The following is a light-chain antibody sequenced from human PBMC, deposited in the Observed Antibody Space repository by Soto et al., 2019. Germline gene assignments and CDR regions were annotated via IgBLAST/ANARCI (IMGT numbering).Light chain of an antibody. Sequence: DIQMTQSPSTLSASVGDRVTITCRASQSISSWLAWYQQKPGKAPKLLIYKASSLESGVPSRFSGSASGTEFTLTISSLQPDDCATYYCQQYSSYSTFGQGTRLEI. CDR1: QSISSW. CDR3: QQYSSYST. CDR2: KAS. V-gene: IGKV1-5*03. J-gene: IGKJ5*01.